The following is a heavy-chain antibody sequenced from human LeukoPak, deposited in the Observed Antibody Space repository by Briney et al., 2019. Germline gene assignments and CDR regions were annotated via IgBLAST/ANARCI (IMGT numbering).Heavy chain of an antibody. V-gene: IGHV1-69*13. CDR3: ARALGQWLAQPHYYYYYMDV. CDR2: IIPIFGTA. Sequence: GASVKVSCKASGGTFSSYAISWVRQAPGQGLEWMGGIIPIFGTANYAQKFQGRVTITEDESTSTAYMELSSLRSEDTAVYYCARALGQWLAQPHYYYYYMDVWGKGTTVTISS. CDR1: GGTFSSYA. J-gene: IGHJ6*03. D-gene: IGHD6-19*01.